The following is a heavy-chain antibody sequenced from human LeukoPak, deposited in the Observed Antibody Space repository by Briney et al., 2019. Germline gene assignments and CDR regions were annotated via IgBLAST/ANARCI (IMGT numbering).Heavy chain of an antibody. Sequence: SETLSLTCTVSGYSISSGYYWGWIRQPPGKGLEWIGSIYHSGSTYYNPSLKSRVTISVDTSKNQFSLKLSSVTAADTAVYYCAREGDSSSSWIYYYYYMDVWGKGTTVTISS. CDR2: IYHSGST. CDR3: AREGDSSSSWIYYYYYMDV. V-gene: IGHV4-38-2*02. CDR1: GYSISSGYY. J-gene: IGHJ6*03. D-gene: IGHD6-6*01.